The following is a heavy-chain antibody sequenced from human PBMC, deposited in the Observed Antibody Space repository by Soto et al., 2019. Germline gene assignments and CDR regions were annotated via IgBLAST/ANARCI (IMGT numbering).Heavy chain of an antibody. V-gene: IGHV4-59*01. J-gene: IGHJ6*02. CDR3: ARDSGDSNGRYYYYGMDV. D-gene: IGHD5-18*01. CDR1: GGSMSTYY. CDR2: IYYSGST. Sequence: QVQLQESGPGLVKPSETLSLTCTVSGGSMSTYYWSWIRQPPGKGLEWIGYIYYSGSTKYNPSLKSRVTIFVVTSKNQFSLKLSSVTAADTAVYYCARDSGDSNGRYYYYGMDVWGQGTTVTVSS.